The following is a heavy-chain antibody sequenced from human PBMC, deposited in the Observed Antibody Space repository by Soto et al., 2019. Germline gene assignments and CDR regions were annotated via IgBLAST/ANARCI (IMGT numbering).Heavy chain of an antibody. CDR1: GYTFTSYG. CDR3: ARKKSGDSSGYYNNWFDP. Sequence: ASVKVSCKASGYTFTSYGISWVRQAPGQGLEWMGWISAYNGNTNYAQKLQGRVTMTTDTSTSTAYMELRSLRSDDTAVYYCARKKSGDSSGYYNNWFDPWGQGTLVTVS. V-gene: IGHV1-18*04. J-gene: IGHJ5*02. CDR2: ISAYNGNT. D-gene: IGHD3-22*01.